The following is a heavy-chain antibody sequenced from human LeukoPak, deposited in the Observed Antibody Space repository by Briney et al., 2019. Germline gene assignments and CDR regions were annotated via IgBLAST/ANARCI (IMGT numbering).Heavy chain of an antibody. J-gene: IGHJ3*01. CDR2: ISSRSSTI. Sequence: GGSLRLSCVGSGFILNDYSMNWVRQAPGKGPEWVSYISSRSSTIYYADSVKGRFTISRDNAKNSLYLQMNSLRAEDSAVYYCTRETAFDFWGQGTVVTVSS. V-gene: IGHV3-48*04. CDR1: GFILNDYS. CDR3: TRETAFDF.